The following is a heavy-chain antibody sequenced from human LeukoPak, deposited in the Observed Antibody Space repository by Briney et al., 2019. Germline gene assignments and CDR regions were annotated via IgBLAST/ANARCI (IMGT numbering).Heavy chain of an antibody. CDR2: ISGSGGST. Sequence: GSLRLSCAASGFTFSSYSMNWVRQAPGKGLEWVSAISGSGGSTYYADSVKGRFTISRDNSKNTLYLQMNSLRAEDTAVYYCAKTRPGPYYYDSSGYYWDAFDIWGQGTMVTVSS. J-gene: IGHJ3*02. V-gene: IGHV3-23*01. CDR3: AKTRPGPYYYDSSGYYWDAFDI. CDR1: GFTFSSYS. D-gene: IGHD3-22*01.